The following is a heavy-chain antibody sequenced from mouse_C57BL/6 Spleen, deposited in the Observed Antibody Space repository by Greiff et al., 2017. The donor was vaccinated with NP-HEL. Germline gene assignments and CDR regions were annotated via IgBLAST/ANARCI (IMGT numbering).Heavy chain of an antibody. J-gene: IGHJ4*01. D-gene: IGHD1-1*01. V-gene: IGHV1-39*01. Sequence: QLQQSGPELVKPGASVKISCKASGYSFTDYNMNWVKQSNGKSLEWIGVINPNYGTTSYNQKFKGKATLTVDQSSSTAYMQLNSLTSEDSAVYYCAREATTVVAPIDYAMDYWGQGTSVTVSS. CDR2: INPNYGTT. CDR1: GYSFTDYN. CDR3: AREATTVVAPIDYAMDY.